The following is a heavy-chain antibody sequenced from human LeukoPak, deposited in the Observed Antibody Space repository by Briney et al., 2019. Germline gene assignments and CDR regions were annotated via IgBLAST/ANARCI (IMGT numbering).Heavy chain of an antibody. CDR1: GYSFTSYW. CDR2: ICPGDSDT. J-gene: IGHJ4*02. V-gene: IGHV5-51*01. D-gene: IGHD3-10*01. Sequence: GESLKIPCKGSGYSFTSYWIGWVRQMPGKGLEWMGIICPGDSDTRYSPPFQGQVTISADKSISTAYLQWSSLKASDTAMYYCARLTMVRGVPFDYWGQGTLVTVSS. CDR3: ARLTMVRGVPFDY.